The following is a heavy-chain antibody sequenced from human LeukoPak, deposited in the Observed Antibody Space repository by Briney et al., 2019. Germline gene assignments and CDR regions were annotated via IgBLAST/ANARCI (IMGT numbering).Heavy chain of an antibody. CDR1: GDSISSYY. V-gene: IGHV4-59*08. J-gene: IGHJ6*02. CDR2: IYYSGST. CDR3: ARHGPLYECCYYNMDV. Sequence: SETLSLTCTVSGDSISSYYWSWIRQPPGKGLEWIGYIYYSGSTDYNPSLKSRATISVDTSKNQFSLKLSSVTAADTAVYYCARHGPLYECCYYNMDVWGQGTTVSVSS. D-gene: IGHD5/OR15-5a*01.